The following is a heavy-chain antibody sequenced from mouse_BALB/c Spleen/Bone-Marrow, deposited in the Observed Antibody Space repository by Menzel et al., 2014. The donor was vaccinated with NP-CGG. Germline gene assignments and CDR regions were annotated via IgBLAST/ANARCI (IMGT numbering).Heavy chain of an antibody. CDR1: GYTFTSYY. CDR2: INPSNGGT. CDR3: SRGRRDALDY. V-gene: IGHV1S81*02. J-gene: IGHJ4*01. Sequence: QVQLQQSGAELVKPGASVKLSCKASGYTFTSYYMYWVKQRPGQGLEWFGEINPSNGGTNFNEKFKNKATLTVDKSSSTACMQLSSLTSEDSAVYYCSRGRRDALDYWGQGTSVTVSS.